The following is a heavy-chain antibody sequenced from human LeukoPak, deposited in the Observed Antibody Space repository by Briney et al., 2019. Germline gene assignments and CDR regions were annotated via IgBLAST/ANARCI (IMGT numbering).Heavy chain of an antibody. V-gene: IGHV3-30-3*01. CDR2: ISYDGSSK. CDR1: GFTFSSSA. J-gene: IGHJ4*02. Sequence: GRSLRLSCAASGFTFSSSAMHWVRQPPGKGLEWVAIISYDGSSKYYADSLKGRLPISRDNSKNTLYLQMNSLRAEDTAVYYCARGSCQRVGAASSPLDYWGRGTLVTV. D-gene: IGHD2-2*01. CDR3: ARGSCQRVGAASSPLDY.